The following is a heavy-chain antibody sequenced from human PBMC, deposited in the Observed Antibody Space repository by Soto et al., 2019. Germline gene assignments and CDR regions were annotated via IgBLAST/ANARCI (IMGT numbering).Heavy chain of an antibody. CDR1: GGTFSSYA. CDR3: AEGGYNNYFDY. CDR2: IIPIFGTA. J-gene: IGHJ4*02. V-gene: IGHV1-69*13. Sequence: SVKVSCKASGGTFSSYAISWVRQAPGQGLEWMGGIIPIFGTANYAQKFQGRVAITADESTSTAYMELSSLRSEDTAVYYCAEGGYNNYFDYWGQGTLVTVSS. D-gene: IGHD5-12*01.